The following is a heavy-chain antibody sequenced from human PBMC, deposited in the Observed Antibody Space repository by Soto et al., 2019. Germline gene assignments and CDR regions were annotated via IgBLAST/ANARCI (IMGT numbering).Heavy chain of an antibody. CDR3: ASVGPGGYSSSWYGMDV. Sequence: SQTLSLTCAISGDSVSSNSAAWNWIRQSPSRGLEWLGRTYYRSKWYNDYAVSVKSRITINPDTSKNQFSLQLNSVTPEDTAVYYCASVGPGGYSSSWYGMDVWGQGTTVTVSS. CDR2: TYYRSKWYN. J-gene: IGHJ6*02. V-gene: IGHV6-1*01. D-gene: IGHD6-13*01. CDR1: GDSVSSNSAA.